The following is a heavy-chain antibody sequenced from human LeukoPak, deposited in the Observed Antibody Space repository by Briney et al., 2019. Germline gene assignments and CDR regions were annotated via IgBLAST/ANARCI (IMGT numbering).Heavy chain of an antibody. Sequence: GASVKVSCKASGYTFTSYYMHWVRQAPGQGLEWMGIINPSGGSTIYEQKFQGRVTMTRDTSTSTVYMELSSLRSEDPAVYYCARDRIWGTLAYCGGDCYVFDYWGQGTVVTVST. CDR3: ARDRIWGTLAYCGGDCYVFDY. CDR1: GYTFTSYY. V-gene: IGHV1-46*01. D-gene: IGHD2-21*02. J-gene: IGHJ4*02. CDR2: INPSGGST.